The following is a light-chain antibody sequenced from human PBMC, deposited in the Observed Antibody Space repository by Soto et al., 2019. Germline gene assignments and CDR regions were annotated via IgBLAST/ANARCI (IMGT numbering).Light chain of an antibody. J-gene: IGLJ1*01. CDR1: SSDVGGYNY. CDR3: SSYTSSSTLEV. V-gene: IGLV2-14*01. CDR2: EVN. Sequence: QSALTQPASVSGSPGQSISIPCTGTSSDVGGYNYVSWYQQHPGKAPKLMIYEVNSRPSGVSNRFSGSKSGNTASLTISGLQAEDEADYYCSSYTSSSTLEVFGTGTKLTVL.